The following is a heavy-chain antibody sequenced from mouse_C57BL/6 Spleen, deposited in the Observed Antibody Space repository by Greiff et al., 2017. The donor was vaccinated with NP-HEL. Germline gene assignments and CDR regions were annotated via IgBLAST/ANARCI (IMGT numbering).Heavy chain of an antibody. CDR3: ASKGSNGAMDY. CDR1: GFTFSSYG. CDR2: ISSGGSYT. J-gene: IGHJ4*01. D-gene: IGHD1-1*01. Sequence: EVQLVESGGDLVKPGGSLKLSCAASGFTFSSYGMSWVRQTPDKRLEWVATISSGGSYTYYPDSVKGRFTISRDNAKNTLYLQMSSLKSEDTAMYYCASKGSNGAMDYWGQGTSVTVSS. V-gene: IGHV5-6*01.